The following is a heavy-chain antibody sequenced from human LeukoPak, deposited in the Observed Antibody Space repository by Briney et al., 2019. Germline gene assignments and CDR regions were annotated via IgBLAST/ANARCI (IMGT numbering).Heavy chain of an antibody. D-gene: IGHD3-16*01. CDR2: INHSGST. V-gene: IGHV4-34*01. J-gene: IGHJ6*03. Sequence: SETLSLTCAVYGGSFSGYYWSWIRQPPGKGLEWIGEINHSGSTNYNPSLKSRVTISVDTSKNQFSLKLSSVTAADTAVYYCASDKLGYYYMDVWGKGTTVTISS. CDR1: GGSFSGYY. CDR3: ASDKLGYYYMDV.